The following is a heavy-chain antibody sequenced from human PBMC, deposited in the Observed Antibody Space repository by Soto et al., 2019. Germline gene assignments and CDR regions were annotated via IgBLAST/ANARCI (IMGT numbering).Heavy chain of an antibody. D-gene: IGHD1-26*01. CDR3: AREGSLCAYRFAHGTQFLPFDL. CDR1: GGTINTCY. V-gene: IGHV4-4*07. Sequence: PETLRHTYTGSGGTINTCYWIGFRQPPGKGLEWIGRIFSSGSTSFNPSLESRVAMSVDTSKNHFSLNLSSVSAADMAVHYCAREGSLCAYRFAHGTQFLPFDLWGQ. CDR2: IFSSGST. J-gene: IGHJ4*02.